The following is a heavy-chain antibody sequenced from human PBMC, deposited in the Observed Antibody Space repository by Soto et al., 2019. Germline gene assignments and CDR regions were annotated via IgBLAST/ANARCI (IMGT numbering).Heavy chain of an antibody. J-gene: IGHJ4*02. CDR2: INPKSGGT. D-gene: IGHD1-20*01. CDR1: GYSFTGYS. CDR3: ARDVLSRGNFITGKLFDY. Sequence: SLKLCCKTSGYSFTGYSGHWVRQAPGHGPEWMGWINPKSGGTKYAQKFQGRVTMTRDTSISTVFMELSRVTSDDTAVYYCARDVLSRGNFITGKLFDYWGQGSLVTVSS. V-gene: IGHV1-2*02.